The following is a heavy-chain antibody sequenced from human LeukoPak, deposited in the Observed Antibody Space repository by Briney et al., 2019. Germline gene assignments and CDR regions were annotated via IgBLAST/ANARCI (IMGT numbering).Heavy chain of an antibody. CDR3: AKDAAADYYYFDY. CDR1: GFIFRSYA. J-gene: IGHJ4*02. V-gene: IGHV3-23*01. D-gene: IGHD6-13*01. Sequence: GGSLRLSCAASGFIFRSYAMSWVRQAPGKGLEWVSAVSGSGGSTYYADSVKGRFTISRDNSKNTLYLQMNSLRAEDTAVYYCAKDAAADYYYFDYWGQGTLVTVSS. CDR2: VSGSGGST.